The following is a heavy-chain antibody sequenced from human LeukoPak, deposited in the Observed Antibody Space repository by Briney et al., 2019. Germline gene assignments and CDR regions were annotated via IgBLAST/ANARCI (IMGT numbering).Heavy chain of an antibody. CDR1: GFTFSSYS. CDR3: ARGVYVGGSGYYFY. Sequence: GGSLRLSCAASGFTFSSYSMNWVRQAPGKGLKWVSSISSSSSYIYYADSVKGRFTISRDNAKNSLYLQMNSLRAEDTAVYYCARGVYVGGSGYYFYWGQGTLVTVSS. CDR2: ISSSSSYI. D-gene: IGHD3-3*01. V-gene: IGHV3-21*01. J-gene: IGHJ4*02.